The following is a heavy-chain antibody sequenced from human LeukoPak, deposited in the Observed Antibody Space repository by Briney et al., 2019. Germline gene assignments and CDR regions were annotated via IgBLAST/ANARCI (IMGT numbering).Heavy chain of an antibody. Sequence: SGTLSLTCTVSGGSISSYYWSWIRQPAGKGLEWIGQIHTSGSTNYNPSLKSRVAMSVDTSKNQFSLELSSVTAADTAVYYCAGRAQTTGWSFDYWGQGALVTVSS. J-gene: IGHJ4*02. CDR1: GGSISSYY. CDR3: AGRAQTTGWSFDY. CDR2: IHTSGST. V-gene: IGHV4-4*07. D-gene: IGHD6-19*01.